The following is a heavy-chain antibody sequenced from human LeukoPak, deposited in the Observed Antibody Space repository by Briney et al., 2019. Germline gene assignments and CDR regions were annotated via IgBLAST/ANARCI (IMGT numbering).Heavy chain of an antibody. J-gene: IGHJ4*02. D-gene: IGHD3-10*01. CDR3: ARGMVFDY. Sequence: SETLSLTCTVSGDSIRDSGYYWSWLRQHPGKGLEWIGYMYYTGSTYYNPSLKSRVTISVDTSENHFSLKLSSLTAADTAVYYCARGMVFDYWGQGTLVTVSS. V-gene: IGHV4-31*03. CDR1: GDSIRDSGYY. CDR2: MYYTGST.